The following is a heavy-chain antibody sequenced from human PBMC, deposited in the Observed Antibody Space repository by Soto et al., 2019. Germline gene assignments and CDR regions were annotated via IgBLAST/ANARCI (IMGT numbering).Heavy chain of an antibody. J-gene: IGHJ6*02. CDR3: ARPRPSGYSYGWGIYYYYGMDV. D-gene: IGHD5-18*01. CDR2: IWYDGSNK. V-gene: IGHV3-33*01. CDR1: GFTFISYG. Sequence: GGSLRLSCAASGFTFISYGMHLIRQAQGKGLEWVAVIWYDGSNKYYADSVKGRFTISRDNSKNTLYLQMNSLRAEDTAVYYCARPRPSGYSYGWGIYYYYGMDVWGQGTTVTVS.